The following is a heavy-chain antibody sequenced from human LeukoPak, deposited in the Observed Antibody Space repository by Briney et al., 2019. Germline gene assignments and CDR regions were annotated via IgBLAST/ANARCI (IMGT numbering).Heavy chain of an antibody. CDR2: INHSGST. V-gene: IGHV4-34*01. J-gene: IGHJ1*01. Sequence: PSETLSLTCAVYGGSFSGYYWSWIRQPPGKGLEWIGEINHSGSTNYNPSLKSRVTISVDTSKSQFSLKLSSVTAADTAVYYCARGPKYYDILTGYRAEYFQHWGQGTLVTVSS. D-gene: IGHD3-9*01. CDR1: GGSFSGYY. CDR3: ARGPKYYDILTGYRAEYFQH.